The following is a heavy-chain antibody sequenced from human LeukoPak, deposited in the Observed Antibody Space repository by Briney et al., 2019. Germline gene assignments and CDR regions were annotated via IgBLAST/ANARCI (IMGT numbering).Heavy chain of an antibody. Sequence: GRPLRLSCAASGFTFTSYGIHWVRQAPGKGLEWVAIVHYDGRNIYYSDSVRGRFTISRDISKNMVYLQMNSLGAEDTATYYCAIENFDSGAPGSAAFGLWGQGTMVTVSS. D-gene: IGHD2-15*01. CDR3: AIENFDSGAPGSAAFGL. J-gene: IGHJ3*01. V-gene: IGHV3-33*01. CDR1: GFTFTSYG. CDR2: VHYDGRNI.